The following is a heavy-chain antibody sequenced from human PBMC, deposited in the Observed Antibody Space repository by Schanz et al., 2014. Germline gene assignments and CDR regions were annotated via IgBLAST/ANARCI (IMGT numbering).Heavy chain of an antibody. CDR1: GLTFTSAW. D-gene: IGHD3-10*01. CDR2: IKGKTDGGTA. CDR3: TADLWFGAVWGVW. V-gene: IGHV3-15*01. J-gene: IGHJ4*02. Sequence: EVQLVESGGGLVKPGGSLRLSCATSGLTFTSAWMSWVRQAPGKGLEWVGRIKGKTDGGTADYAAPMKGRFTISRDDSKNTRFLQMNSLETEDTAVYYCTADLWFGAVWGVWWGQGTLVTVSS.